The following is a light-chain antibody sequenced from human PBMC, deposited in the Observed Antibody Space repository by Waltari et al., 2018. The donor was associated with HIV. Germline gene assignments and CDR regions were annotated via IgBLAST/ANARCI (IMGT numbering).Light chain of an antibody. Sequence: TQSPGTLSLSPGDRATLFCRASQTVSDNYVAWYQQKLGQPPRLLIYGASNRATGVPDRFSGRGSGTDFTLTISRLETEDFALFYCQQYSGSPTFGQGTKVDI. CDR3: QQYSGSPT. CDR2: GAS. CDR1: QTVSDNY. V-gene: IGKV3-20*01. J-gene: IGKJ1*01.